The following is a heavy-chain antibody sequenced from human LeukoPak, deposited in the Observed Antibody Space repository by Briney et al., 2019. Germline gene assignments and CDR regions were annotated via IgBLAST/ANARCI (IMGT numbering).Heavy chain of an antibody. J-gene: IGHJ3*02. CDR2: IYYSGST. V-gene: IGHV4-39*07. CDR3: ARASGSMIVVHDAFDI. D-gene: IGHD3-22*01. CDR1: GGSISSSSYY. Sequence: PSETLSLTCTVSGGSISSSSYYWGWIRQPRGKGLEWIGSIYYSGSTYYNPSLKSRVTISVDTSKNQFSLKLRSVTAADTAVYYCARASGSMIVVHDAFDIWGQGTMVTVSS.